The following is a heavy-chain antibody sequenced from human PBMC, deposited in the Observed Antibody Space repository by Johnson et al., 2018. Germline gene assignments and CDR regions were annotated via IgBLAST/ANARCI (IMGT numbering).Heavy chain of an antibody. Sequence: VQLQESGGGLVQPGGSLRLSCAASGLLFGDLWMSWVRQAPGRGLAWVAYISQDGSEQYYMDSRKGRFTMSSDNARDSLYLQMNSLRDEDTAVYYCARGHKGLGVWCQGTTVTVSS. J-gene: IGHJ6*02. CDR2: ISQDGSEQ. CDR1: GLLFGDLW. V-gene: IGHV3-7*01. CDR3: ARGHKGLGV.